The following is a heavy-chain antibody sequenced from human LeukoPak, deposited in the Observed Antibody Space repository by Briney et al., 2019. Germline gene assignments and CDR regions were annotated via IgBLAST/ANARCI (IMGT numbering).Heavy chain of an antibody. V-gene: IGHV4-59*08. CDR3: ARHGSWSNGNYSFDY. CDR1: GGSISSYY. CDR2: IYYSGST. J-gene: IGHJ4*02. Sequence: SETLSLTCTVSGGSISSYYWSWIRQPPGKGLEWIGYIYYSGSTNYNPSLKSRVTISVDTSENQFSLRLTSLNAADTAVYYCARHGSWSNGNYSFDYWGQGALVTVSS. D-gene: IGHD2-8*01.